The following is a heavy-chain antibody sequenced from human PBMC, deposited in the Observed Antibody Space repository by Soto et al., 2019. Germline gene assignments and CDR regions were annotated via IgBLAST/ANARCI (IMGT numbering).Heavy chain of an antibody. CDR3: ARDYSSYGPFDY. Sequence: PGGSLRLSCAASGFTFNNYDMLWVRQAPGKGLEWVSTFGSAGDIYYSDSVKGRFTISRDNARNSLYLQMNSLRAEDTAVYYCARDYSSYGPFDYWGQGTLVTVSS. V-gene: IGHV3-13*01. CDR1: GFTFNNYD. CDR2: FGSAGDI. D-gene: IGHD5-18*01. J-gene: IGHJ4*02.